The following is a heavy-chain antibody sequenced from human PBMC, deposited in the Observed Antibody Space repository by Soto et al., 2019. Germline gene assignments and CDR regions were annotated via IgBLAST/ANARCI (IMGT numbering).Heavy chain of an antibody. CDR2: IWYDGSHK. CDR1: GFTFSTYG. V-gene: IGHV3-33*01. CDR3: ARPVGPFDY. J-gene: IGHJ4*02. Sequence: ESGGGVVQPGRSLRLSCAASGFTFSTYGMHWVRQAPGMGLEWVAVIWYDGSHKDYADSVKGRFTISRDNSKNTLYLQMNSLRVEDTAVYYCARPVGPFDYWGQGTLVTVSS. D-gene: IGHD1-26*01.